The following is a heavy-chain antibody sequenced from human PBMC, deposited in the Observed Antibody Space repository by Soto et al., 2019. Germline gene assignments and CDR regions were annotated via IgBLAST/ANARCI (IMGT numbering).Heavy chain of an antibody. J-gene: IGHJ1*01. CDR3: ARLGSGWSAEYFQH. CDR1: GGSISSSSYY. D-gene: IGHD6-19*01. CDR2: IYYSGST. V-gene: IGHV4-39*01. Sequence: QLQLQESGPGLVKPSETLSLTCTVSGGSISSSSYYWGWIRQPPGKGLEWIGSIYYSGSTYYNPSLKSRVTISVDTSKNQFSLKLSSVTAADTAVYYCARLGSGWSAEYFQHWGQGTLVTVSS.